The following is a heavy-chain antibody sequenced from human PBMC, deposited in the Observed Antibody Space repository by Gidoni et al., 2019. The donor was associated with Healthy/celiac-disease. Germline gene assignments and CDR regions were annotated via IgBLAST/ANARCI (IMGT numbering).Heavy chain of an antibody. V-gene: IGHV3-23*01. D-gene: IGHD3-22*01. CDR3: AKVPRITMIAGPIFDY. J-gene: IGHJ4*02. CDR1: GFTSSSYA. CDR2: ISGSGGST. Sequence: EVQLLESGGGLVQPGGSLRLSCAASGFTSSSYAMSWVRQTPGKGLEWVSAISGSGGSTYYADSVKGRFTISRDNSKNTLYLQMNSLRAEDTAVYYCAKVPRITMIAGPIFDYWGQGTLVTVSS.